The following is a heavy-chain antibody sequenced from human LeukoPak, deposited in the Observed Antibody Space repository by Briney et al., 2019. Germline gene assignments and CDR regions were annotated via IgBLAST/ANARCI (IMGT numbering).Heavy chain of an antibody. V-gene: IGHV4-34*01. CDR2: ISDRGKT. CDR1: GVPFSGYS. CDR3: ARGGWYRFFDY. D-gene: IGHD6-19*01. J-gene: IGHJ4*02. Sequence: SETLSLTCTVYGVPFSGYSWTWIRQPPGKGLEWIGEISDRGKTTYDPSLKSRVTISVDTAKNQFSLNLSSVTAADTGVYYCARGGWYRFFDYWGRGTLVTVSS.